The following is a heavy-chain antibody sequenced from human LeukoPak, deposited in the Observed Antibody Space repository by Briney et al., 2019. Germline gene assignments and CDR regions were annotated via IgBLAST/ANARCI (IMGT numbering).Heavy chain of an antibody. CDR3: ARDKYYYGSGGDAFDI. V-gene: IGHV4-61*02. CDR1: GGSISSSSYY. D-gene: IGHD3-10*01. CDR2: IYTSGST. J-gene: IGHJ3*02. Sequence: KPSETLSLTCTVSGGSISSSSYYWSWIRQPAGKGLEWIGRIYTSGSTNYNPSLKSRVTMSVDTSKNQFSLKLSSVTAADTAVYYCARDKYYYGSGGDAFDIWGQGTMVTVSS.